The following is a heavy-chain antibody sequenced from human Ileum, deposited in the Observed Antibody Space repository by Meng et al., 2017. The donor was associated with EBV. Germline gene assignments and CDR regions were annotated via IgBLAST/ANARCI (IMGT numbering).Heavy chain of an antibody. CDR1: GGSISVINW. Sequence: VELAGSGPGLVNPSGTLSLTCAVSGGSISVINWWSWVRQSPEKGLEWIGEMSDSGITHYNPSLKSRVTISADKSNNQFSLKLTSVTSADTAVYFCAKNGEKYFEYWGQGTLVTVSS. CDR3: AKNGEKYFEY. J-gene: IGHJ4*02. CDR2: MSDSGIT. V-gene: IGHV4-4*02.